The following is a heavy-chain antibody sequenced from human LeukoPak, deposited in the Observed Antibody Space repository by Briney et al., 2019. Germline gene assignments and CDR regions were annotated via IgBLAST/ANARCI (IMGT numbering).Heavy chain of an antibody. Sequence: SGGSLRLSCAASGFTFSSYSMNWVRQAPGKGLEWVASIKPDGSEKYYLDSVKGRFTISRDNARDSLYLQMNSLRDDDTSVYFCARDASALYWGRGTLVTVSS. CDR3: ARDASALY. CDR1: GFTFSSYS. V-gene: IGHV3-7*01. CDR2: IKPDGSEK. D-gene: IGHD6-19*01. J-gene: IGHJ4*02.